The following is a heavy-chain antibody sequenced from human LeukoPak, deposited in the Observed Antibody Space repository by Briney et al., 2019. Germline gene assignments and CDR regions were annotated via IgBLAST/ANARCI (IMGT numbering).Heavy chain of an antibody. D-gene: IGHD2-21*01. CDR1: GGSFNDYF. V-gene: IGHV4-34*01. CDR3: ARDIVAASSDGFDV. J-gene: IGHJ3*01. CDR2: TSRGEGT. Sequence: PSETLSLTCAVYGGSFNDYFCSWIRQPPGKGLEWIGETSRGEGTHYSSSLRSRVIISVDTSKNQCSLKLSSVTAADTATYYCARDIVAASSDGFDVWGQGTTVIVSS.